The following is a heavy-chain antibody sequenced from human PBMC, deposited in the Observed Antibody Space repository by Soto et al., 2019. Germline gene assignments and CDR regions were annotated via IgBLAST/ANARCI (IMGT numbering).Heavy chain of an antibody. Sequence: TLSLTCAVYGGSFSGYYWGWIRQPPGKGLEWIGEINHSGSTNYNPSLKGRVTISVDTSKNQFSLKLSSVTAADTAVYYCARGTSGIAARASDYWGQGALVTVSS. CDR3: ARGTSGIAARASDY. CDR2: INHSGST. CDR1: GGSFSGYY. V-gene: IGHV4-34*01. J-gene: IGHJ4*02. D-gene: IGHD6-6*01.